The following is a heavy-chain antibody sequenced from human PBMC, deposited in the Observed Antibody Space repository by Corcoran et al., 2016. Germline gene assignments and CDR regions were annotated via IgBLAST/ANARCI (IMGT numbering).Heavy chain of an antibody. CDR1: GFTFSSYS. Sequence: EVQLVESGGGLVKPGGSLRLSCAASGFTFSSYSMNWVRQAPGKGLEWVSSISSSSSYIYYADSVKGRFTISRDNAKNSLYLQMNSLRAEDTAVYYCARVTRLGYYDSSCYSYFVCWGQGTLVTVSS. CDR2: ISSSSSYI. V-gene: IGHV3-21*01. CDR3: ARVTRLGYYDSSCYSYFVC. J-gene: IGHJ4*02. D-gene: IGHD3-22*01.